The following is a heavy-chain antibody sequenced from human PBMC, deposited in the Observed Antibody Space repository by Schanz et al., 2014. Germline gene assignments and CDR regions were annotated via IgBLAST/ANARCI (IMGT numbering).Heavy chain of an antibody. Sequence: QVELVESGGGVVQPGRSLRLSCAASGFTFSRHAMHWVRQAAGKGLEWVAAITYDGSNKYYAESVKGRFAISRDNSKDTLYLQMNSLRTEDTAVYYCAGDWASGRYYSDYWGQGTLVIVSS. J-gene: IGHJ4*02. V-gene: IGHV3-30*09. CDR3: AGDWASGRYYSDY. CDR1: GFTFSRHA. D-gene: IGHD1-26*01. CDR2: ITYDGSNK.